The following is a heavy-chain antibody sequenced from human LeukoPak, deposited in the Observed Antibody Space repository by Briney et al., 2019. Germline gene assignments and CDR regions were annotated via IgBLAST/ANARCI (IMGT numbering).Heavy chain of an antibody. CDR3: ARDYKSSWHEGYLDY. CDR2: ITGSGGGSGGNT. CDR1: GFTFSSYA. J-gene: IGHJ4*02. D-gene: IGHD6-13*01. V-gene: IGHV3-23*01. Sequence: GSLRLSCAASGFTFSSYAMSWVRQAPGKGLEWVSGITGSGGGSGGNTYYADSVKGRFTISRDNSKNTLYLQMNSLRAEDTAVYYCARDYKSSWHEGYLDYWGQGTLVTVSS.